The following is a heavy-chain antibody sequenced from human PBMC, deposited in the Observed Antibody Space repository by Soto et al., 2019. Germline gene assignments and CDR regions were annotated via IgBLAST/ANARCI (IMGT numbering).Heavy chain of an antibody. Sequence: GGSLRLSCTASGFTFSSYLMSWVRQGPGKGLEWVSTSGSTGRTYYADSVKGRFTISRDSSRNTLYLQMNTLRAEDTATYYCAKVASSSSPVDYWGQGTLVTVSS. CDR3: AKVASSSSPVDY. CDR1: GFTFSSYL. V-gene: IGHV3-23*01. J-gene: IGHJ4*02. D-gene: IGHD6-6*01. CDR2: SGSTGRT.